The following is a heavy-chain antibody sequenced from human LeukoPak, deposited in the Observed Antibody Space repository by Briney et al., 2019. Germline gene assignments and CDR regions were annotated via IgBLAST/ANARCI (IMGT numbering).Heavy chain of an antibody. V-gene: IGHV4-31*03. CDR3: ASGSRGYYFAFDI. D-gene: IGHD3-22*01. CDR1: GGSISSGGYY. J-gene: IGHJ3*02. CDR2: IYYSGST. Sequence: PSETLSLTCTVSGGSISSGGYYWSWIRQHPGKGLEWIGYIYYSGSTYYNPSLKSRVTISVDTSKNQFSLKLSSVTAADTAVYYCASGSRGYYFAFDIWGQGTMVTVSS.